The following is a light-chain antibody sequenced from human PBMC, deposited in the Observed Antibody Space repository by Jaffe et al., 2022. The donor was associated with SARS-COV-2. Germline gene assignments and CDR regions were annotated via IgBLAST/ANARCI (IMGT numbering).Light chain of an antibody. CDR1: QSLVYRDGNTY. J-gene: IGKJ1*01. Sequence: DVVMTQSPLSLPVTLGQPASISCRSSQSLVYRDGNTYLNWFQQRPGQSPRRLIYKVSNRDSGVPDRFSGSGSGTDFTLKISRVEAEDIGVYYCMQGTHWRTFGQGTKVEIK. V-gene: IGKV2-30*01. CDR3: MQGTHWRT. CDR2: KVS.